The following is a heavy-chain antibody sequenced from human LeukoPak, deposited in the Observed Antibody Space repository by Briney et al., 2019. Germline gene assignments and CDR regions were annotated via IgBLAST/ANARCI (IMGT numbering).Heavy chain of an antibody. CDR3: ARGSSHIVVVTAIPLYGMDV. CDR1: GGSFSGYY. D-gene: IGHD2-21*02. V-gene: IGHV4-34*01. J-gene: IGHJ6*02. Sequence: ASETLSLTCAVYGGSFSGYYWSWIRQPPGKGLEWIGEINHSGSTNYNPSLKSRVTISVDTSKNPFSLKLSSVTAADTAVYYCARGSSHIVVVTAIPLYGMDVWGQGTTVTVSS. CDR2: INHSGST.